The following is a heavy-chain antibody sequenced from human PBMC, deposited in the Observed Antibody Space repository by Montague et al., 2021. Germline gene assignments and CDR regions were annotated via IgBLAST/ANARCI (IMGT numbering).Heavy chain of an antibody. CDR3: ARDQGQGYCGGDCYVGLDY. J-gene: IGHJ4*02. CDR1: GFTFSNYW. D-gene: IGHD2-21*01. CDR2: IKQDGSEK. Sequence: SLRLSCAASGFTFSNYWMSWVRQAPGKGLEWVANIKQDGSEKHYVDSVKGRFTISRDNAMNSLYLQMNSLRAEDTAVYFCARDQGQGYCGGDCYVGLDYWGQGTLVTVSS. V-gene: IGHV3-7*01.